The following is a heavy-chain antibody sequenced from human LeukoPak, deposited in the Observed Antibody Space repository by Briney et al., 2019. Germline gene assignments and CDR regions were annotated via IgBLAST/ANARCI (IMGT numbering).Heavy chain of an antibody. Sequence: SQTLSLTCTVSGGSISSGSYYWSWIRQPAGKGLEWIGRIYTSGSTNYNPSLKSRVTISVDTSKNQFSLKLSSVTAADTAVYYCARDEGGFWSGYYLSYWGQGTLVTVSS. J-gene: IGHJ4*02. CDR3: ARDEGGFWSGYYLSY. CDR2: IYTSGST. CDR1: GGSISSGSYY. D-gene: IGHD3-3*01. V-gene: IGHV4-61*02.